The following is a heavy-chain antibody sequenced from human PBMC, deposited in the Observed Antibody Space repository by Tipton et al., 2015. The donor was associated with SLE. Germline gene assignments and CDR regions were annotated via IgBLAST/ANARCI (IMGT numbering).Heavy chain of an antibody. Sequence: TLSLTCTVSGGSISNHHWSWIRQSAGNRLEWIGRLYTSGSTNYNPSLQSRASMSLDTSKNQFSLKLSSVTAADTAVYYCATPGYFGSGSSVSYWGQGMLVTISS. CDR2: LYTSGST. V-gene: IGHV4-4*07. CDR3: ATPGYFGSGSSVSY. D-gene: IGHD3-10*01. J-gene: IGHJ4*02. CDR1: GGSISNHH.